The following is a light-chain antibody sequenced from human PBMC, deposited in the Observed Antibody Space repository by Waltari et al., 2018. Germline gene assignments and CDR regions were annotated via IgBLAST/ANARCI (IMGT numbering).Light chain of an antibody. CDR1: SLRSYY. J-gene: IGLJ1*01. CDR2: GKN. CDR3: NSRDSSGNHLGV. V-gene: IGLV3-19*01. Sequence: SSELTQDPAVSVALGQTVRITCQGDSLRSYYASWYQQKPGQAPVLVIYGKNKRPSGIPDRFSGSISGNTASLTITGAQAEDEADYYCNSRDSSGNHLGVFGTGTKVTVL.